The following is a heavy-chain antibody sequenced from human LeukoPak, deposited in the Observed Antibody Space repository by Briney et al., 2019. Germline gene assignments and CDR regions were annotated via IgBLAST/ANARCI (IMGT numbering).Heavy chain of an antibody. CDR2: MKQDGSAK. Sequence: PGGSLRLSCAVSGFTFSSYWMAWVRQAPGKGLEWVANMKQDGSAKHYADSVKGRFTISRDNAKNSLYLQMNSLRAEDTAVYYCARDQGGAPDFWGLGSLVTVSS. CDR1: GFTFSSYW. CDR3: ARDQGGAPDF. J-gene: IGHJ4*02. V-gene: IGHV3-7*01. D-gene: IGHD3-16*01.